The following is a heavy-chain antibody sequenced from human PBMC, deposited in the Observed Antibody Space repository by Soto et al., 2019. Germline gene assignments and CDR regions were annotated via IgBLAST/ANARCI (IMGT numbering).Heavy chain of an antibody. D-gene: IGHD6-13*01. CDR3: ARQYSSMLDL. V-gene: IGHV3-11*01. CDR1: GFTFKNYY. Sequence: QVHLVESGGGLVKPGGSLRISCAASGFTFKNYYMNWIRQTPGKGLEWVSYISDSGNSIYYADSLKGRVTISRDNAKNSLLLEMNSLRAEDTAIYYCARQYSSMLDLWGQGTLVTVSS. CDR2: ISDSGNSI. J-gene: IGHJ4*02.